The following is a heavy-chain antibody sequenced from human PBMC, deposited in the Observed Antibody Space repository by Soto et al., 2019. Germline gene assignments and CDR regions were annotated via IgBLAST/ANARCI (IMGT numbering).Heavy chain of an antibody. CDR1: GGTFSSYT. D-gene: IGHD2-2*01. CDR2: IIPILGIA. J-gene: IGHJ4*02. V-gene: IGHV1-69*02. CDR3: ARLTDIVVVPAAT. Sequence: ASVKVSCKASGGTFSSYTISWVRQAPGQGLEWMGRIIPILGIANYAQKFQGRVTITADKSTSTAYMELSSMRSEDTAVYYCARLTDIVVVPAATWGQGTLVTVSS.